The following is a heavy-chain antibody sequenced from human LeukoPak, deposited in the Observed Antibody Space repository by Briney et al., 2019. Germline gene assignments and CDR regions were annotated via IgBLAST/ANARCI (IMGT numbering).Heavy chain of an antibody. D-gene: IGHD2-21*02. Sequence: GRSLRLSCAASGFTFSSYGMHWVRQAPGKGLEWVAVISYDGSNKYYADSVKGRFTISRDNSKNTLYLQMNSLRAEDTAVYYCAKDRATYCGGDCYPGYWGQGTLVTVSS. V-gene: IGHV3-30*18. CDR1: GFTFSSYG. CDR3: AKDRATYCGGDCYPGY. J-gene: IGHJ4*02. CDR2: ISYDGSNK.